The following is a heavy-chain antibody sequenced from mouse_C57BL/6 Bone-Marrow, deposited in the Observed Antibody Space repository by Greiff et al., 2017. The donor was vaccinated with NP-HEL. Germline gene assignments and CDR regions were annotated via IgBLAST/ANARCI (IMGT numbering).Heavy chain of an antibody. J-gene: IGHJ4*01. CDR1: GFTFSSYG. V-gene: IGHV5-6*01. Sequence: EVKLVESGGDLVKPGGSLKLSCAASGFTFSSYGMSWVRQTPDKRLEWVATISSGGSYTYYLDSVKGRFTISRDNAKNTLYLQMSSLKSEDTAMYYCAVLYGNYGAMDYWGQGTSVTVSS. CDR2: ISSGGSYT. D-gene: IGHD2-1*01. CDR3: AVLYGNYGAMDY.